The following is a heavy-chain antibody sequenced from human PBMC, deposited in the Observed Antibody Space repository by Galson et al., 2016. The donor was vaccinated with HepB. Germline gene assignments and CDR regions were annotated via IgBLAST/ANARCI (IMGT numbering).Heavy chain of an antibody. V-gene: IGHV3-74*01. CDR3: VRGGMGTTPYDV. D-gene: IGHD1-7*01. CDR1: GFSFSQYA. Sequence: SLRLSCAASGFSFSQYAMSWVRQAPGKGLVWVSHINPDGTKTAYVDSVKGRFTFSRDNAKNTLSLQMNNLRVQDTAVYYCVRGGMGTTPYDVWGQGTLVTVSS. CDR2: INPDGTKT. J-gene: IGHJ4*02.